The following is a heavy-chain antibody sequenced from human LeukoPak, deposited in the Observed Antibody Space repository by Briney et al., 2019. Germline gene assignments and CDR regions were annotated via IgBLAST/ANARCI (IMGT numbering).Heavy chain of an antibody. CDR3: GKDFAPVREITILNTFGYMDV. Sequence: ASVKVSCKASGYTFTSYYMHWVRQAPGQGLEWMGIINPSGGSTSYAQKFQGRVTMTRDMSTSTVYMELSSLRAEDTAVYYCGKDFAPVREITILNTFGYMDVGGKGTAVTISS. CDR1: GYTFTSYY. J-gene: IGHJ6*03. V-gene: IGHV1-46*01. D-gene: IGHD3-10*01. CDR2: INPSGGST.